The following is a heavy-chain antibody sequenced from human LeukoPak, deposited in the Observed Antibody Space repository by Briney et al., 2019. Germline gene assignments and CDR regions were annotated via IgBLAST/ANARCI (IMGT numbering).Heavy chain of an antibody. Sequence: ASVKVSCKASGYTFTSYDINWVRQATGQGLEWMGWMNPNSGNTGYAQKFQGRVTITRNTSISTAYMGLSSLRSEDTAVYYCARGCRQSWYYDFWSGYYKDYYYYMDVWGKGTTVTVSS. J-gene: IGHJ6*03. D-gene: IGHD3-3*01. CDR2: MNPNSGNT. V-gene: IGHV1-8*03. CDR1: GYTFTSYD. CDR3: ARGCRQSWYYDFWSGYYKDYYYYMDV.